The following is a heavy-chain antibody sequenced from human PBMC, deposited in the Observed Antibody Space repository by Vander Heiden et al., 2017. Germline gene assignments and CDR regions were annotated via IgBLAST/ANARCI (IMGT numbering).Heavy chain of an antibody. J-gene: IGHJ4*01. CDR3: AKDTSYSSTWGYFDY. CDR2: IGGSGGST. CDR1: AFTFSGYA. V-gene: IGHV3-23*01. D-gene: IGHD6-13*01. Sequence: EVQLMESGGGFVQPGGFLRLSCSASAFTFSGYAMSWVRQAPGKGLEWVSGIGGSGGSTYSADSVKGRFTISRDNSKNTLYLQMNSLRAEDTALYYCAKDTSYSSTWGYFDYWGHGTLVTVSS.